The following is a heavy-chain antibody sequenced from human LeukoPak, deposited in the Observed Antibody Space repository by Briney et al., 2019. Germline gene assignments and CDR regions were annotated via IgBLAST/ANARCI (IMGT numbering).Heavy chain of an antibody. CDR3: ARDRRGYNSFDY. CDR1: GGSISSYD. CDR2: IYYSGST. D-gene: IGHD5-24*01. J-gene: IGHJ4*02. V-gene: IGHV4-59*01. Sequence: SETLSLTCTVSGGSISSYDWSWVRQPPGKGLEWIGYIYYSGSTNYNPSLKSRVTISVDTSKNQFSLKLSSVTAADTAVYYCARDRRGYNSFDYWGQGTLVTVSS.